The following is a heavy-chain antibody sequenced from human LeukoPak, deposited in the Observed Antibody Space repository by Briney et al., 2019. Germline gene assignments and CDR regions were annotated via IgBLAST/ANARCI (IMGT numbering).Heavy chain of an antibody. J-gene: IGHJ4*02. Sequence: SETLSLACAVYGDSLNSYYWSWIRQPPGGLLEWIGEIYESGSTEYNPSLKSRVTISMVPSKQQFSLSLTSVTAADTAVYYCARGAWATRLGSWGLGTPVIVSS. D-gene: IGHD2-15*01. CDR2: IYESGST. V-gene: IGHV4-34*01. CDR1: GDSLNSYY. CDR3: ARGAWATRLGS.